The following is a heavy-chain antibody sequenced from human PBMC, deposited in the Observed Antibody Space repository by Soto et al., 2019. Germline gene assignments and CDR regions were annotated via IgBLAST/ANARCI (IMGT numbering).Heavy chain of an antibody. Sequence: GGSLRLSCAASGFTFDDYAMHWVGQAPGKGLEWVSGISWNSGSIGYADSVKGRFTISRDNAKNSLYLQMNSLRAEDTALYYCAKGHISDALAIWGQGTMVTVSS. CDR3: AKGHISDALAI. J-gene: IGHJ3*02. CDR1: GFTFDDYA. CDR2: ISWNSGSI. V-gene: IGHV3-9*01. D-gene: IGHD3-3*02.